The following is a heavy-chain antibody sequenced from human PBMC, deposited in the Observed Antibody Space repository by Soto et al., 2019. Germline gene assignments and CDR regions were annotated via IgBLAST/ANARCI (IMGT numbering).Heavy chain of an antibody. D-gene: IGHD6-13*01. Sequence: EVQLVESGGGLVQPGGSLRLSCAASGFTFSSYSMNWVRQAPGKGLEWVSYISSGSSTIYYADSVKGRFTISRDNAKNSLYLHANSLRDEDTAVYYCARIAAAGSFDYWGQGTLVTVSS. V-gene: IGHV3-48*02. CDR3: ARIAAAGSFDY. CDR1: GFTFSSYS. CDR2: ISSGSSTI. J-gene: IGHJ4*02.